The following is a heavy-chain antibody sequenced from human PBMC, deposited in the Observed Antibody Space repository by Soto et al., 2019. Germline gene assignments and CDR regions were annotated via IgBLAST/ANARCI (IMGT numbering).Heavy chain of an antibody. CDR1: GFTFSTNA. D-gene: IGHD2-2*02. Sequence: GGSLRLSCAASGFTFSTNAMSWVRQAPGKGLEWVSTISGSGGSTYYADSVKGRFTISRDNSKNTLYLQMNSLRAEDTALYYCAKTVPGSWYYTKYFFDSWGQGTLVTVSS. CDR2: ISGSGGST. V-gene: IGHV3-23*01. CDR3: AKTVPGSWYYTKYFFDS. J-gene: IGHJ4*02.